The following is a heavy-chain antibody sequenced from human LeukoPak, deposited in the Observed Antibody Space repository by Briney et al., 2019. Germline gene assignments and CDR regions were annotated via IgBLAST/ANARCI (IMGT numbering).Heavy chain of an antibody. J-gene: IGHJ4*02. CDR3: VRAGALVIREYYFDY. D-gene: IGHD3-9*01. CDR2: IWYDGSNR. V-gene: IGHV3-33*01. CDR1: GFTFRNYG. Sequence: GGSLRPSCTASGFTFRNYGMNWVRQAPGKGLEWVAVIWYDGSNRYYADSVKGRFTISRDNSENTLYLQMNSLRAEDTAVYYCVRAGALVIREYYFDYWGQGTLVTVSS.